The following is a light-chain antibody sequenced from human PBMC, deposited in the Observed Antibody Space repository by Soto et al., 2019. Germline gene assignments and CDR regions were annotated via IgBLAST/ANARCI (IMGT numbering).Light chain of an antibody. V-gene: IGKV1-5*01. CDR3: QQYNTYST. Sequence: DIQMTQFPSTLSASVRVRVTITCRASQSISNWLAWYQQKPGKTPKLLIYDASSLKSGVPSRFSGSGSGTEFTLTISSLQPDDVATYYCQQYNTYSTFGQGTKVE. CDR1: QSISNW. J-gene: IGKJ2*01. CDR2: DAS.